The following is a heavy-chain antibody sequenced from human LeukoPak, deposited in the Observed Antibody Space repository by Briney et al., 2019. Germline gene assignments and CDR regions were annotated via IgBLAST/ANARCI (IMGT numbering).Heavy chain of an antibody. Sequence: GGSLRLSCAASRLTFSDYAMTWVRQAPGKGLQWVSTISGSGGRTYYTDSVKGRFTVSRDNSKNTLYLQMKSLRVEYAAVYYCAKDRRAAAGPPYYFDNWGQGTLVTVSS. V-gene: IGHV3-23*01. J-gene: IGHJ4*02. CDR3: AKDRRAAAGPPYYFDN. CDR1: RLTFSDYA. D-gene: IGHD6-13*01. CDR2: ISGSGGRT.